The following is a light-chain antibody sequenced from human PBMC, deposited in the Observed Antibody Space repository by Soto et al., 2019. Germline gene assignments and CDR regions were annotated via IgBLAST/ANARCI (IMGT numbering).Light chain of an antibody. Sequence: DIQMTQSPPTLSASVGDRVTITCRASQSIRHYLAWYQQMPGKAPKLLIYGASTLQSGVPSRFSGSGSGTEFTRNISSLQPDDFGTYFCEHHNSYSQTFGQGTKVEI. CDR2: GAS. CDR1: QSIRHY. V-gene: IGKV1-5*01. CDR3: EHHNSYSQT. J-gene: IGKJ1*01.